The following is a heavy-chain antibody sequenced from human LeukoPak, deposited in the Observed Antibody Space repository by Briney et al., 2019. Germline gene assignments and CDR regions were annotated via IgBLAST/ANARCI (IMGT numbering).Heavy chain of an antibody. CDR3: APLEDIVVVPAAIPKDY. J-gene: IGHJ4*02. V-gene: IGHV3-30*02. CDR1: GFTFSSYG. Sequence: GGSLRLSCAASGFTFSSYGMHWVRQVPGKGLEWVAFIRYDGSNKYYADSVKGRFTISRDNSKNTLYLQMNSLRAEDTAVYYCAPLEDIVVVPAAIPKDYWGQGTLVTVSS. D-gene: IGHD2-2*01. CDR2: IRYDGSNK.